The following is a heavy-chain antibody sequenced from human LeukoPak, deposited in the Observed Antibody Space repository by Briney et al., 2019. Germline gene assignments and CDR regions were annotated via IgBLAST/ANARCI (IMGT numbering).Heavy chain of an antibody. CDR2: IYYGGSI. Sequence: PSQTLSLTCTVSGGSISSYYWSWIRQPPGKGLEWIGYIYYGGSIKYNPSLKSRVAISVDTSKNQFSLKLRSVTASDTAVYYCARYSGSYSGFDYWGQGTLVTVSS. CDR3: ARYSGSYSGFDY. CDR1: GGSISSYY. D-gene: IGHD1-26*01. J-gene: IGHJ4*02. V-gene: IGHV4-59*08.